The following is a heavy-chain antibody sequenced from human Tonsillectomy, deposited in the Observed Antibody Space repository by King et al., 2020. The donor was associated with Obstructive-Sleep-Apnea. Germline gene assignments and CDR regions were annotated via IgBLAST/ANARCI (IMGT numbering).Heavy chain of an antibody. V-gene: IGHV3-13*01. CDR3: ARAGYSGYADAFDI. D-gene: IGHD5-12*01. CDR2: IGTAGDT. CDR1: GFTFSSYD. J-gene: IGHJ3*02. Sequence: QLVQSGGGLVQPGGSLRLSCAASGFTFSSYDMHWVRQSTGKGLEWVSAIGTAGDTYYPGSVKGGFTISRENAKNSLYLQMNSLRAGDTAVYYCARAGYSGYADAFDIWGQGTMVTVSS.